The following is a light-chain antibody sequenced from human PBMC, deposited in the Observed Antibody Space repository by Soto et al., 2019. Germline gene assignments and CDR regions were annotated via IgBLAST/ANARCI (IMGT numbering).Light chain of an antibody. CDR3: QQYGSSPGT. Sequence: EIVLTQSPGTLSLSPGERATLSCRASQSVSSSYLAWYQQKPGQAPRVLIYGASRRATGIPDRFSGSGSGTDFALTISRVEPEDFAIYFCQQYGSSPGTFGQGTKVDIK. CDR1: QSVSSSY. J-gene: IGKJ1*01. CDR2: GAS. V-gene: IGKV3-20*01.